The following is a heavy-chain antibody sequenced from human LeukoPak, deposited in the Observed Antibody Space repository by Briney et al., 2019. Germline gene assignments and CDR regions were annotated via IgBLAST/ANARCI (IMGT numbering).Heavy chain of an antibody. Sequence: PSETLSLTCTVSGGSISSYYWSWIRQPPGKGLEWIGYIYYSGSTNYNPSLKSRVTISVDTSKNQFALKLSPVTAADTAVYYCARVATGDAFDIWGQGTMVTVSS. J-gene: IGHJ3*02. D-gene: IGHD4-17*01. V-gene: IGHV4-59*01. CDR2: IYYSGST. CDR1: GGSISSYY. CDR3: ARVATGDAFDI.